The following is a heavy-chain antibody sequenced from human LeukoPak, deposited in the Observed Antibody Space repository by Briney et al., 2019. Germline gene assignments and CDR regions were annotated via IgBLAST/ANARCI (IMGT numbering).Heavy chain of an antibody. D-gene: IGHD4-17*01. CDR1: GDSISGYY. V-gene: IGHV4-59*01. J-gene: IGHJ4*02. CDR2: IYSSGST. CDR3: ARLRNYCDY. Sequence: SETLSLTCTVSGDSISGYYWTWMRQPPGKGLEWIGYIYSSGSTKYNPSLESRLSISIGTSKNQFSLKLSSVTAADTAVYFCARLRNYCDYWGQGTLVTVSS.